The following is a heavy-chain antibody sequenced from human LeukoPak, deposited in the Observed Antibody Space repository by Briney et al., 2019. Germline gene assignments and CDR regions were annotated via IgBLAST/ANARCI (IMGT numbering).Heavy chain of an antibody. J-gene: IGHJ4*02. Sequence: SETLYLTCTVSGGSMSSYYWSWIRQPPGKGLVWIGYIYYSGSTNYNPSLKSRVTIAVDTSKNQFSLKLISVTAADTAVYYCASQQLARYPLDYWGQGTLVTVSS. CDR2: IYYSGST. CDR1: GGSMSSYY. D-gene: IGHD6-13*01. CDR3: ASQQLARYPLDY. V-gene: IGHV4-59*08.